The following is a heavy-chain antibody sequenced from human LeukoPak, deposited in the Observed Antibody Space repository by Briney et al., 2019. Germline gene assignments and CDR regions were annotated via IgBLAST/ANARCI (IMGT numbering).Heavy chain of an antibody. CDR3: ARDILGYCSSTSCYGGHFDY. CDR1: GGSISSGGYY. J-gene: IGHJ4*02. V-gene: IGHV4-31*03. Sequence: PSETLSLTCTVSGGSISSGGYYWSWIRQHPGKGLEWTGYIYYSGSTYYNPSLKSRVTISVDTSKNQFSLKLSSVTAADTAVYYCARDILGYCSSTSCYGGHFDYWGQGTLVTVSS. CDR2: IYYSGST. D-gene: IGHD2-2*01.